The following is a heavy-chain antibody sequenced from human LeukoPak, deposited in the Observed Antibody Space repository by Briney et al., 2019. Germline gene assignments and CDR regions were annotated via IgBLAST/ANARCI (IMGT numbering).Heavy chain of an antibody. CDR3: AKDFRIGYSAHFDY. V-gene: IGHV3-23*01. J-gene: IGHJ4*02. CDR1: GFTFRSHA. CDR2: IYENGGTT. Sequence: GGSLRLSCVGSGFTFRSHAMSWVRQAPEKGLEFVSGIYENGGTTYYADSVKGRFSISRDNSKNTLYLQVDSLRGEDTAVYYCAKDFRIGYSAHFDYWGQGALVTVSS. D-gene: IGHD2-21*01.